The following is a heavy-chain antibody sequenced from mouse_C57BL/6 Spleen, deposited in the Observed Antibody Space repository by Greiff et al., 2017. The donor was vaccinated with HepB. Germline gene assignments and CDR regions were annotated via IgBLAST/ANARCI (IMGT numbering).Heavy chain of an antibody. V-gene: IGHV5-4*01. J-gene: IGHJ2*01. CDR2: ISDGGSYT. CDR3: ARDPVTTGYFDY. Sequence: EVQVVESGGGLVKPGGSLKLSCAASGFTFSSYAMSWVRQTPEKRLEWVATISDGGSYTYYPDNVKGRFTISRDNAKNNLYLQMSHLKSEDTAMYYCARDPVTTGYFDYWGQGTTLTVSS. CDR1: GFTFSSYA. D-gene: IGHD2-1*01.